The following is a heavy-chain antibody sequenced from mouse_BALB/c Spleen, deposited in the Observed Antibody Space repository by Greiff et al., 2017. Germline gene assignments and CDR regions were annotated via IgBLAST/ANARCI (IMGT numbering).Heavy chain of an antibody. CDR1: GYSFTDYI. Sequence: EVQLQQTGPELVKPGASVKISCKASGYSFTDYIMLWVKQSHGKSLEWIGNINPYYGSTSYNLKFKGKATLTVDKSSSTAYMQLNSLTSEDSAVYYCARGGSLYAMDYWGQGTSVTVSS. CDR2: INPYYGST. V-gene: IGHV1-39*01. CDR3: ARGGSLYAMDY. J-gene: IGHJ4*01. D-gene: IGHD6-2*01.